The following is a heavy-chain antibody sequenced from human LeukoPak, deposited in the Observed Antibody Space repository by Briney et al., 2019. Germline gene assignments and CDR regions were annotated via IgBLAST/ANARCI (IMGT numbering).Heavy chain of an antibody. CDR1: GFTFSSYG. Sequence: PGGSLRLSCAASGFTFSSYGMHWVRQAPGKGLEWVAVISYDGSNKYYADSVKGRFTISRDNSKNTLYLQMNSLRAEDTAVYYCAKPKQWLANPSNFDYWGQGTLVTVSS. V-gene: IGHV3-30*18. J-gene: IGHJ4*02. CDR3: AKPKQWLANPSNFDY. D-gene: IGHD6-19*01. CDR2: ISYDGSNK.